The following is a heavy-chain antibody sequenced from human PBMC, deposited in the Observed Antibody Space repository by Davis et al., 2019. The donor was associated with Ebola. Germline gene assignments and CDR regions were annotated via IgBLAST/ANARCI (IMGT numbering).Heavy chain of an antibody. CDR2: IYAGDSDT. V-gene: IGHV5-51*06. CDR3: ARCRTVGNYYYMDV. D-gene: IGHD2-8*02. J-gene: IGHJ6*03. Sequence: GGSLRLSCKASGYNFGTTWIGWVRQMPGKGLEWMGIIYAGDSDTTYSPSFQGQVTMAADKSINTAYLQWSSLRASDTAVYYCARCRTVGNYYYMDVWGNGTSVTVSS. CDR1: GYNFGTTW.